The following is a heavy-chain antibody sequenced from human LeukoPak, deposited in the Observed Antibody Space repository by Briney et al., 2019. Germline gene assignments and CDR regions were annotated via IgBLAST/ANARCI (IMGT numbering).Heavy chain of an antibody. D-gene: IGHD3-3*01. J-gene: IGHJ4*02. CDR3: TRDPAPYDFWSGYSDY. CDR1: GFTFGDYA. V-gene: IGHV3-49*04. CDR2: IRSKAYGGTT. Sequence: GGSLRLSCTASGFTFGDYAMSWVRQAPGMGLEWVGFIRSKAYGGTTEYAASVKGRFTISRDDSKSIAYLQMNSLKTEDTAVYYCTRDPAPYDFWSGYSDYWGQGTLVTVSS.